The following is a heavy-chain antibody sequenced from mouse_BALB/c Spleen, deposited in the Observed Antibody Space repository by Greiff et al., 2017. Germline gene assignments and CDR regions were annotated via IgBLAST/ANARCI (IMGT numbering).Heavy chain of an antibody. J-gene: IGHJ2*01. Sequence: EVKLMESGGGLVKPGGSLKLSCAASGFTFSSYAMSWVRQTPETRLEWVASISSGGRTYYPDSVKGRFTISRDNARNILYMQMSSLRSEDTAMYYCARGLYYFDYWGQGTTLTVSS. D-gene: IGHD1-1*01. V-gene: IGHV5-6-5*01. CDR2: ISSGGRT. CDR3: ARGLYYFDY. CDR1: GFTFSSYA.